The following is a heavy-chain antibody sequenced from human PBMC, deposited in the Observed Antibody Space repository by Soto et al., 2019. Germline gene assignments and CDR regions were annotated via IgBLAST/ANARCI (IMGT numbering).Heavy chain of an antibody. CDR1: GASINNFAYY. V-gene: IGHV4-39*01. CDR2: VYYNENT. CDR3: ARRGRSYGSPGWFDP. D-gene: IGHD3-10*01. Sequence: PSETLSLTCSVSGASINNFAYYWGWIRQPPGKGLEWIGTVYYNENTYYNPSLRSRVAISVDTAKNQFSLNLRSVTAADTAVYFCARRGRSYGSPGWFDPWGQATLLTVS. J-gene: IGHJ5*01.